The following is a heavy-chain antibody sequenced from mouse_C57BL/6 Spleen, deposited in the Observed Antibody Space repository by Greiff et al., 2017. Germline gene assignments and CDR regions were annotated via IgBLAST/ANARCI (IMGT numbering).Heavy chain of an antibody. Sequence: EVQLQQSGPELVKPGASVKIPCKASGYTFTDYNMDWVKQSHGKSLEWIGDITPNNGCTIYNQKFKGKATLTVDKSSSTAYMELRSLTSEDTAFYYCALIYDGYSPYAMDYWGQGTSVTVSS. V-gene: IGHV1-18*01. CDR3: ALIYDGYSPYAMDY. CDR2: ITPNNGCT. J-gene: IGHJ4*01. CDR1: GYTFTDYN. D-gene: IGHD2-3*01.